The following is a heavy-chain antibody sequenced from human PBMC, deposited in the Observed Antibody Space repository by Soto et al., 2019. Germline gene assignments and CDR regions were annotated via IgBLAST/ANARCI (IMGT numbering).Heavy chain of an antibody. J-gene: IGHJ4*02. V-gene: IGHV1-2*04. D-gene: IGHD6-19*01. CDR1: GYTFTGYY. Sequence: EASVKVSCKASGYTFTGYYIHWVRQAPGQGLEWMGWVNPNSGGTNYAQKFQGWVTMTRDTSISTAYMELSRLRSDDTAVYYCVTSRVSIAVAGETEYYFDYWGQGTLVTVS. CDR3: VTSRVSIAVAGETEYYFDY. CDR2: VNPNSGGT.